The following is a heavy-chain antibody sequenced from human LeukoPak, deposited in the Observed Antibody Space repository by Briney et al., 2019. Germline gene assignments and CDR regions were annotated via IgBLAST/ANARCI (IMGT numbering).Heavy chain of an antibody. CDR1: GFTFSSYA. CDR3: AKDSLPPYYYGSGSSGMDV. CDR2: ISGSGGST. J-gene: IGHJ6*02. V-gene: IGHV3-23*01. Sequence: GGSLRLSCAASGFTFSSYAMSWLRQAPGKGLEWVSAISGSGGSTYYADSVKGRFTISRDNSKNTLYLQMNSLRAEDTAVYYCAKDSLPPYYYGSGSSGMDVWGQGTTVTVSS. D-gene: IGHD3-10*01.